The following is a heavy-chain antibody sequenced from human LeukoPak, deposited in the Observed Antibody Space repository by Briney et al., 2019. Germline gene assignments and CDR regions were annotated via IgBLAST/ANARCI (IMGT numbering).Heavy chain of an antibody. V-gene: IGHV4-34*01. CDR1: GGSFNGYY. CDR2: INHSGST. Sequence: SETLSLTCAVYGGSFNGYYWSWIRQPPGEGLEWIGEINHSGSTNCNPSLKSRVTISVDTSKNQFSLKLSSVTAADTAVYYCARVFYYDSSGYDDYWGQGTLVTVSS. D-gene: IGHD3-22*01. CDR3: ARVFYYDSSGYDDY. J-gene: IGHJ4*02.